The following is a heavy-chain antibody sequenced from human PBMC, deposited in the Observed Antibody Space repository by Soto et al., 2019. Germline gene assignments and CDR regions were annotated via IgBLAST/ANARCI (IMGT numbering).Heavy chain of an antibody. Sequence: ASVKVSCKASGYTFTSYAMHWVRQAPGQRLEWMGWINAGNGNTKYSQKFQGRVTITRDTSTSTAYMELRSLRSDDTAVYYCARSIRDYVLPGGFDPWGQGTLVTVSS. D-gene: IGHD4-17*01. J-gene: IGHJ5*02. CDR1: GYTFTSYA. CDR3: ARSIRDYVLPGGFDP. CDR2: INAGNGNT. V-gene: IGHV1-3*01.